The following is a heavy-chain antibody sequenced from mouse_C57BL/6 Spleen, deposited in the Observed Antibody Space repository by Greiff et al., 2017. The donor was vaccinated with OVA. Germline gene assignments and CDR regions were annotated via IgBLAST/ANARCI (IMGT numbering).Heavy chain of an antibody. V-gene: IGHV1-81*01. Sequence: LVESGAELARPGASVKLSCKASGYTFTSYGISWVKQRTGQGLEWIGEIYPRSGNTYYNEKFKGKATLTADKSSSTAYMELRRLTSEDSAVYYCAGRGYYGSTDWYFDVWGTGTTVTVSS. CDR2: IYPRSGNT. CDR3: AGRGYYGSTDWYFDV. CDR1: GYTFTSYG. D-gene: IGHD1-1*01. J-gene: IGHJ1*03.